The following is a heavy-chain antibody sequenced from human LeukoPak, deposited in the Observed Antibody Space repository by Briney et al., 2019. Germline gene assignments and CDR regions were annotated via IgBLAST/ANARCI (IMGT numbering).Heavy chain of an antibody. V-gene: IGHV3-9*01. Sequence: GGSLRLSCAASGFTFDDYAMHWVRQAPGKGLEWVSGISWNSGSIGYADSVKGRFTISRDNAKNSLYLQMNSLRAEDTAVYYCASLSGSDAFFWGQGTLVTVSS. CDR2: ISWNSGSI. CDR1: GFTFDDYA. J-gene: IGHJ4*02. CDR3: ASLSGSDAFF. D-gene: IGHD1-26*01.